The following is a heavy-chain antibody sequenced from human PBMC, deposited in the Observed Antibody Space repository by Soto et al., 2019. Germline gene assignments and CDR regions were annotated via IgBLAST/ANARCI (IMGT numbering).Heavy chain of an antibody. CDR1: GGSISSGGYY. CDR2: IYYGGST. J-gene: IGHJ6*02. D-gene: IGHD4-17*01. CDR3: ARLVYGDYHYYYYGMDV. Sequence: SETLSLTCTVSGGSISSGGYYWSWIRQHPGKGLEWIGYIYYGGSTYYNPSLKSRVTISVDTSKNQFSLKLSSVTAADTAVYYCARLVYGDYHYYYYGMDVWGQGTTVTVS. V-gene: IGHV4-31*03.